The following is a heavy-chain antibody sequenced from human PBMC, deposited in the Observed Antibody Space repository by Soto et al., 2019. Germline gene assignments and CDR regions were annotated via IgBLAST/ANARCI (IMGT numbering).Heavy chain of an antibody. J-gene: IGHJ6*02. V-gene: IGHV3-23*01. CDR1: GFPFSSYA. D-gene: IGHD3-3*01. Sequence: LRLSCAASGFPFSSYAMSWVRQAPGKGLEWVSAISGSGGSTYYADSVKGRFTISRDNSKNTLYLQMNSLRAEDTAVYYCAKGEAFGVVIIGYYYGMDVWGQGTTVTVSS. CDR2: ISGSGGST. CDR3: AKGEAFGVVIIGYYYGMDV.